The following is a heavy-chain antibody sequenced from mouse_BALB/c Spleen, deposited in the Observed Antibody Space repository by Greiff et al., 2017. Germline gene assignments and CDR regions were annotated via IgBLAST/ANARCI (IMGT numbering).Heavy chain of an antibody. D-gene: IGHD3-3*01. CDR1: GFTFSDYY. CDR3: ARGESYGSDY. J-gene: IGHJ2*01. CDR2: ISDGGSYT. V-gene: IGHV5-4*02. Sequence: DVMLVESGGGLVKPGGSLKLSCAASGFTFSDYYMYWVRQTPEKRLEWVATISDGGSYTYYPDSVKGRFTISRDNAKNNLYLQMSSLKSEDTAMYYCARGESYGSDYWGQGTTLTVSS.